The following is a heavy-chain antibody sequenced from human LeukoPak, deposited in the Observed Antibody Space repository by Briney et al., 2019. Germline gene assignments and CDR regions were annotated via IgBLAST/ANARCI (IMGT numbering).Heavy chain of an antibody. D-gene: IGHD6-13*01. CDR3: AKVIPGTDY. CDR1: GFTFSSYG. Sequence: PGRSLRLSCAASGFTFSSYGMHWVRQAPGKGLEWVAVIWYDGSNKYYVDSVRGRFTISRDNSKNTLYLQMNSLRAEDTAVYYCAKVIPGTDYWGQGTLVTVSS. CDR2: IWYDGSNK. J-gene: IGHJ4*02. V-gene: IGHV3-33*06.